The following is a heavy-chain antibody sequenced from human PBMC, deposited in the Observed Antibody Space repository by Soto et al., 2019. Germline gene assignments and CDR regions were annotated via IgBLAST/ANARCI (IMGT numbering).Heavy chain of an antibody. CDR1: GFTFSNYA. D-gene: IGHD1-26*01. V-gene: IGHV3-23*01. J-gene: IGHJ6*02. CDR2: ISGSGGST. Sequence: GGSLRLSCAASGFTFSNYAISWVRQAPGKGLEWVSSISGSGGSTYYADSVKGRFTISRDNSKNTLYLQMNSLRAEDTAVYYCATYSGNYERYGVYYGMDVWGQGTTVTVSS. CDR3: ATYSGNYERYGVYYGMDV.